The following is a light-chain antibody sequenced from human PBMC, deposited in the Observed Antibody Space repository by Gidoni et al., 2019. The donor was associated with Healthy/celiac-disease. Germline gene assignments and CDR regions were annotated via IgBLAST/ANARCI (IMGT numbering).Light chain of an antibody. CDR2: GAS. J-gene: IGKJ1*01. CDR3: QQYGSSRWT. CDR1: QSVSSSY. V-gene: IGKV3-20*01. Sequence: EIVLTQSPGILSLSPGERATLSCRASQSVSSSYLDWYQQKPGQAPRRLIYGASSRATGIPDRFSGSGSGTDFTLTISRLEPEDFAVYYCQQYGSSRWTFGQGTKVEIK.